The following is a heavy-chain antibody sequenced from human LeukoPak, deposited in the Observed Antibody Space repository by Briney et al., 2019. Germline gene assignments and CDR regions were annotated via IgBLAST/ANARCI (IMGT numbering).Heavy chain of an antibody. V-gene: IGHV1-18*01. CDR3: ARVGAAPGHFDY. CDR2: ISTYSGNA. J-gene: IGHJ4*02. CDR1: GYSFAGYG. Sequence: ASVKVSCKASGYSFAGYGISWVRQAPGQGLEWIGWISTYSGNANYAHNLQGRITVTTETSTSTAYMELRSLRSDDTAVYYCARVGAAPGHFDYWGQGTQLTVSS. D-gene: IGHD6-13*01.